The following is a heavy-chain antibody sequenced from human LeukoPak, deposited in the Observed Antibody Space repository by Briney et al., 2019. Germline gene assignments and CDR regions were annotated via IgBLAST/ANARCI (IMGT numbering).Heavy chain of an antibody. CDR2: ISGSGGST. D-gene: IGHD6-19*01. CDR3: AKAYSSGQYFDY. CDR1: GFTFSSYA. Sequence: GGSLSLSCAASGFTFSSYAMSWVRQAPGKGLEWVSAISGSGGSTYYADSVKGRFTISRDNSKNTLYLQMNSLRAEDTAVYYCAKAYSSGQYFDYWGQGTLVTVSS. J-gene: IGHJ4*02. V-gene: IGHV3-23*01.